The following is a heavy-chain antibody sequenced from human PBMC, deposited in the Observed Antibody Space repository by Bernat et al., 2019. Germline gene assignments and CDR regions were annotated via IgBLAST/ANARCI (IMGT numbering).Heavy chain of an antibody. V-gene: IGHV3-7*04. CDR2: IKQDGSEK. CDR1: GFTFSSYW. Sequence: EVQLVESGGGLVQPGGSLRLSCAASGFTFSSYWMSWVRQAPGKGLEWVANIKQDGSEKYYVDSVKGRFTISRDNAKNSLYLQMNSLRAEDTAVYYCARDWHSSSWYAPSFYYYGMDVWGQGTTVTVSS. CDR3: ARDWHSSSWYAPSFYYYGMDV. J-gene: IGHJ6*02. D-gene: IGHD6-13*01.